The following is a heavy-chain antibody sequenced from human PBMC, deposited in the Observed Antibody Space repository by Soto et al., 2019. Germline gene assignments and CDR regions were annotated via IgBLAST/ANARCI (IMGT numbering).Heavy chain of an antibody. CDR3: ARDRLRGYDSSGFYS. V-gene: IGHV1-18*01. CDR1: GYSFSFYG. Sequence: ASVKVSCKASGYSFSFYGINWVRQAPGQGLEWMGWINPSDANRNFAQKFEDRVTMTTATSTNTVFLELRSLKSDDTAIYYCARDRLRGYDSSGFYSWGQGTMVTVSS. J-gene: IGHJ4*02. D-gene: IGHD3-22*01. CDR2: INPSDANR.